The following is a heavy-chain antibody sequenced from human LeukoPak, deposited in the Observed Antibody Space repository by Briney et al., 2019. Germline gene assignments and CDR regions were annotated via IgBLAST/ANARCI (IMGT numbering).Heavy chain of an antibody. CDR2: ISSSGDSK. Sequence: GRSLRLSCAASGFTFDDYAMHWVRQAPGKGLEWVSAISSSGDSKQYAESVKGRFTISRDNSKNTLYLQMNNLRAEDTAVYYCAKDRRGGFIVVVLENWGQGILVTVSS. V-gene: IGHV3-23*01. J-gene: IGHJ4*02. D-gene: IGHD2-15*01. CDR3: AKDRRGGFIVVVLEN. CDR1: GFTFDDYA.